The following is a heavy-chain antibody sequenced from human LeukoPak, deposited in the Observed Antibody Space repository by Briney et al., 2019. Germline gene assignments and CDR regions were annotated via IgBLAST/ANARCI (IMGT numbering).Heavy chain of an antibody. V-gene: IGHV4-38-2*01. J-gene: IGHJ5*02. CDR2: TYHSGST. CDR1: GYSISSGYY. CDR3: ARILRENYQLLSGAWPAPHTSWFDP. D-gene: IGHD2-2*01. Sequence: PSETLSLTCAVSGYSISSGYYWGWIRQPPGKGLEWIGSTYHSGSTYYNPSLKSRVTISVDTSKNQFSLKLSSVTAADTVVYYCARILRENYQLLSGAWPAPHTSWFDPWGQGTLVTVSS.